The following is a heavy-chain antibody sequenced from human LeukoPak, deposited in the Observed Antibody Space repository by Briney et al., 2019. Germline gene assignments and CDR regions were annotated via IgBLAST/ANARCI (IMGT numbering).Heavy chain of an antibody. V-gene: IGHV3-7*03. CDR1: GFTFSSYW. Sequence: PGGSLRLSCAASGFTFSSYWMSWVRQAPGRGLEWVANIKQDGSEKYYVDSVKGRFTISRDNAKNSLYLQMNSLKTEDTAVYYCARDRAVTNDAFDIWGQGTMVTVSS. CDR3: ARDRAVTNDAFDI. D-gene: IGHD4-17*01. CDR2: IKQDGSEK. J-gene: IGHJ3*02.